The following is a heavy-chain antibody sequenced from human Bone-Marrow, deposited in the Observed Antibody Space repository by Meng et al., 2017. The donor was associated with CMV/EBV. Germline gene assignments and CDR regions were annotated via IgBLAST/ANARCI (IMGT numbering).Heavy chain of an antibody. CDR1: GYTFTTFW. Sequence: GESLKISCKGSGYTFTTFWITWVRQMPGKGLEWMGVIHPGDSDTRYSPSFQGQVTISADKSISTAYLQWSSLKASDTAMYYCARHRREMATINPFYSGSPYYYYGMDVWGQGTTVTVSS. J-gene: IGHJ6*02. CDR2: IHPGDSDT. CDR3: ARHRREMATINPFYSGSPYYYYGMDV. V-gene: IGHV5-51*01. D-gene: IGHD5-24*01.